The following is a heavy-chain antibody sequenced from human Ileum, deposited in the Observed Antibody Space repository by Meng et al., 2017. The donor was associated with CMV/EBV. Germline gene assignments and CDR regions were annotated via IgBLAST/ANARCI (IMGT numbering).Heavy chain of an antibody. J-gene: IGHJ4*01. CDR1: GGSITARSTW. Sequence: VSGGSITARSTWWTWVRQPPGKGLEWIGEVSHSGIAKYIPSLKGRVTIAIDMTKNHFSLILTSVTAADTGVYFCARSPGWWTLDYWGQGALVTVSS. V-gene: IGHV4/OR15-8*02. CDR3: ARSPGWWTLDY. D-gene: IGHD2-15*01. CDR2: VSHSGIA.